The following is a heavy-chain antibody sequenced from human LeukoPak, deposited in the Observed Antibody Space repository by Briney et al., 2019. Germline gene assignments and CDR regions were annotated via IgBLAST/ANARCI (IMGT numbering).Heavy chain of an antibody. D-gene: IGHD2-2*01. CDR1: GFTFSSYS. Sequence: PGGSLRLSCAASGFTFSSYSMNWVRQAPGKGLEWVSSISSSSSYIYYADSVKGRFTISRDNAKNSLYLQMNSLRAEDTAVYYCARDAYCSSTSCSPGEMDYFDYWGQGTLVTVSS. CDR3: ARDAYCSSTSCSPGEMDYFDY. CDR2: ISSSSSYI. V-gene: IGHV3-21*01. J-gene: IGHJ4*02.